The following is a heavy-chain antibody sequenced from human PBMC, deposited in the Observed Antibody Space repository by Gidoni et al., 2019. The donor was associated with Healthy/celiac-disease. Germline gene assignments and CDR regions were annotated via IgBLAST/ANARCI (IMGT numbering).Heavy chain of an antibody. J-gene: IGHJ6*03. Sequence: HVQLVQSGAAVKKPGSSVKVPCKASGGTFSRHPIRWVRQAPGQGLEWMGGIIPIFGTANYAQKFQGRVTITEDKSTSTAYMELSSLRSEDTAVYYCAALLAPYYDFWSGYPNYYYYMDVWGKGTTVTVSS. CDR3: AALLAPYYDFWSGYPNYYYYMDV. D-gene: IGHD3-3*01. V-gene: IGHV1-69*06. CDR2: IIPIFGTA. CDR1: GGTFSRHP.